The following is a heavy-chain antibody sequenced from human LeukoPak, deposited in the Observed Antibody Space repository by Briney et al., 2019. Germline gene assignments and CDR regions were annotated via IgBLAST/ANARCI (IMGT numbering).Heavy chain of an antibody. D-gene: IGHD2-2*01. Sequence: SETLSLTCAVYGGSFSGYYWSWIRQPPGKGLEWIGEINHRGSTNYNPSLKSRVTMSVDTSKNQFSLKLSSVTAADTAVYYCARVVPAAGADYWGQGTLVTVSS. CDR3: ARVVPAAGADY. V-gene: IGHV4-34*01. CDR1: GGSFSGYY. CDR2: INHRGST. J-gene: IGHJ4*02.